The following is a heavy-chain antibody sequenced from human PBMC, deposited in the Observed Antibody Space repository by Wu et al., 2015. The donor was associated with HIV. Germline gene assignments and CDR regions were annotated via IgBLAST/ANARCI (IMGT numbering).Heavy chain of an antibody. CDR2: IIPILGTP. CDR3: ARDQRWGATTSFTFDP. V-gene: IGHV1-69*11. Sequence: QVQLVQSGAEVKKPESSVKVSCKASGGSFSSYAISWVRQAPGQGLEWMGRIIPILGTPHYAQKFQDRVTITADGSTRTVYMELRSLTSEDTAMYFCARDQRWGATTSFTFDPWGQGTLVIVSS. J-gene: IGHJ5*02. CDR1: GGSFSSYA. D-gene: IGHD1-26*01.